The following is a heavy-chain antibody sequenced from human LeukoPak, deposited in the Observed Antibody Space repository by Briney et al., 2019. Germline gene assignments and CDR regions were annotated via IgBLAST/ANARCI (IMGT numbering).Heavy chain of an antibody. V-gene: IGHV4-59*01. CDR3: ARVGTTATHFDY. Sequence: SEPLSLTCTVSGDSINNYYWNWIRQSPGKGLEWIGYIYYTGNTNYNPSLKSRVTISVDTSKNQFTLKLTSVTAADTAVYYCARVGTTATHFDYWGQGTLVTVSS. CDR2: IYYTGNT. D-gene: IGHD1-7*01. J-gene: IGHJ4*02. CDR1: GDSINNYY.